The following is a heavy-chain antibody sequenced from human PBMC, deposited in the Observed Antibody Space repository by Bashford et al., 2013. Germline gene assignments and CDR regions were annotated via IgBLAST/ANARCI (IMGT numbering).Heavy chain of an antibody. V-gene: IGHV3-64*01. CDR2: ISDDGGST. Sequence: PGKGLEFVSAISDDGGSTYYANSVKGRFTISRDNSKSTLSLQMDSLRTEDMAVYYCGCPRFGWGQGTLVTVSS. J-gene: IGHJ4*02. D-gene: IGHD3-10*01. CDR3: GCPRFG.